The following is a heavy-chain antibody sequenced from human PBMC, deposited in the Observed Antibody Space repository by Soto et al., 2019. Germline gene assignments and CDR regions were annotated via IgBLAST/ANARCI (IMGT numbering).Heavy chain of an antibody. D-gene: IGHD3-3*01. Sequence: GGSLRLSCAASGFTFSSYGMHWVRQAPGKGLEWVAVISYDGSNKYYADSVKGRFTISRDNSKNTLYLQMNSLRAEDTAVYYCAKDQQYYDFWSGYYPNYYGMDVWGQGTTVTVSS. CDR3: AKDQQYYDFWSGYYPNYYGMDV. J-gene: IGHJ6*02. CDR2: ISYDGSNK. CDR1: GFTFSSYG. V-gene: IGHV3-30*18.